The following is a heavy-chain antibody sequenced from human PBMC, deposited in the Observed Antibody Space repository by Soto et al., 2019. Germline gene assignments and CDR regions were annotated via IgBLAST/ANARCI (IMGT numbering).Heavy chain of an antibody. V-gene: IGHV1-69*02. CDR3: ASPAVNDLDADSSAFDI. CDR1: GGTFSSQT. CDR2: VIPIIGEG. D-gene: IGHD1-1*01. Sequence: QVQLVQSGAEVKEPGSSVKVSCKVSGGTFSSQTINWVRQVPGQGLEWMGSVIPIIGEGKYAQSFLGRVTITAERSTSTAYMGRSSLRLEDTPVYFCASPAVNDLDADSSAFDIWGQGTMVTVSS. J-gene: IGHJ3*02.